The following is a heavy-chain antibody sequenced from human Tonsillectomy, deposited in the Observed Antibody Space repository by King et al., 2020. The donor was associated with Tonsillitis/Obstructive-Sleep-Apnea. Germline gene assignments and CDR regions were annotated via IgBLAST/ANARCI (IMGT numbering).Heavy chain of an antibody. CDR3: ARYITIFGVVNPFFDY. J-gene: IGHJ4*02. D-gene: IGHD3-3*01. CDR2: IKEDGSER. Sequence: VQLVESGGGLVQPGGSLRLSCAASGFTFSSYWMSWVRQAPGKGLEWVANIKEDGSERYYVDSVKDRFTISRDNTENSLYLQMNSLRAEDTAVYYCARYITIFGVVNPFFDYWGQGTLVTVSS. V-gene: IGHV3-7*04. CDR1: GFTFSSYW.